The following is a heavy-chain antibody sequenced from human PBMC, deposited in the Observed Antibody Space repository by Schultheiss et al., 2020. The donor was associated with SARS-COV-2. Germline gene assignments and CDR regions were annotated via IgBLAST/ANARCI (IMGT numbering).Heavy chain of an antibody. CDR1: GGSISSGGYY. CDR3: AREYSSGWYKGWFDP. CDR2: IYYSGST. J-gene: IGHJ5*02. V-gene: IGHV4-61*08. D-gene: IGHD6-19*01. Sequence: SETLSLTCTVSGGSISSGGYYWSWIRQPPGKGLEWIGYIYYSGSTNYNPSLKSRVTISVDTSKNQFSLKLSSVTAADTAVYYCAREYSSGWYKGWFDPWGQGTLVTVSS.